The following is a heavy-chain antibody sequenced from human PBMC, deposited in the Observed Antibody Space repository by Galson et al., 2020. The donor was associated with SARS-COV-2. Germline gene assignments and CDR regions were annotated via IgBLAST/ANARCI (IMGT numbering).Heavy chain of an antibody. V-gene: IGHV4-59*01. D-gene: IGHD3-16*02. CDR3: ARESLDTAMVTRDHYYDYIWGSYRWNSWFDP. CDR2: IYYSGST. CDR1: GGSISSYY. Sequence: SETLSLTCTVSGGSISSYYWSWIRQPPGKGLEWIGYIYYSGSTNYNPSLKSRVTISVDTSKNQFSLKLSSVTAADTAVYYCARESLDTAMVTRDHYYDYIWGSYRWNSWFDPWGQGTLVTVSS. J-gene: IGHJ5*02.